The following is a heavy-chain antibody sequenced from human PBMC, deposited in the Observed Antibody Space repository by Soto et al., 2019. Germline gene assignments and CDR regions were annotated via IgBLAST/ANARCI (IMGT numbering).Heavy chain of an antibody. CDR3: ARVVVVIPPGYYYAMDA. V-gene: IGHV3-48*02. J-gene: IGHJ6*02. Sequence: SLRLSCAASGFTFSSFHMNWVRQAPGRGLEWVAYITSSSDTIYYSDSVKGRFTISRDNGKNSLFLQMNSLRDEDTAVYYCARVVVVIPPGYYYAMDAWGQGTTVTVSS. CDR2: ITSSSDTI. D-gene: IGHD3-22*01. CDR1: GFTFSSFH.